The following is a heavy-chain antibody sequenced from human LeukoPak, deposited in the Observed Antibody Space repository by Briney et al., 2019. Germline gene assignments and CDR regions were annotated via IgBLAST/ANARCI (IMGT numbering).Heavy chain of an antibody. D-gene: IGHD4-23*01. CDR3: AREVATNWFDP. CDR2: ISSSSSYI. J-gene: IGHJ5*02. CDR1: GFTFSSYS. V-gene: IGHV3-21*01. Sequence: GGSLRLSCAASGFTFSSYSMNWVRPAPGKGLEWVSSISSSSSYIYYADSVKGRFTISRDNAKNSLYLQVNSLRAEDTAVYYCAREVATNWFDPWGQGTLVTISS.